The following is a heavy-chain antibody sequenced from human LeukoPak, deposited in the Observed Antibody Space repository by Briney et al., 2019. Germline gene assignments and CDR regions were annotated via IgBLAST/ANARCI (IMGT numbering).Heavy chain of an antibody. CDR1: GFSFSSYG. CDR3: AKSRGYYYEKSGPADY. Sequence: GGSLRLSCAASGFSFSSYGMHWVRQAPGKGLEWVAVIWYDGSINYYGDSVKGRFTISRDNSKNTLYLQMNSLSAEDTAVYYCAKSRGYYYEKSGPADYWGQGTLVTVSS. CDR2: IWYDGSIN. J-gene: IGHJ4*02. V-gene: IGHV3-33*06. D-gene: IGHD3-22*01.